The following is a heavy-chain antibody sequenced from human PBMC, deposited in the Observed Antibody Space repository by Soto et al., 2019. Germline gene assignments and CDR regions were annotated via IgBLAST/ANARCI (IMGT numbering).Heavy chain of an antibody. D-gene: IGHD2-15*01. CDR1: GYTFSSYH. CDR2: ISAYNGNT. V-gene: IGHV1-18*01. J-gene: IGHJ4*02. CDR3: AXXLPPVDY. Sequence: QIQLVQSGAEVKKPGASVKVSCKASGYTFSSYHITWVRQAPGQGLEWMGWISAYNGNTNYAQNLQGRVTMTTDPXXXXXXXXLXXXXXXXXXXXXXAXXLPPVDYWGQGTLVTVSS.